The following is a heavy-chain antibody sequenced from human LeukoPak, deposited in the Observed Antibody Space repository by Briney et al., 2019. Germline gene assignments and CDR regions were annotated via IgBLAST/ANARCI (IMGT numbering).Heavy chain of an antibody. CDR1: GFTFGTYD. CDR3: VSSFAVDRDNFNVYIDY. J-gene: IGHJ4*02. V-gene: IGHV3-48*03. D-gene: IGHD1-1*01. CDR2: ITSRSETR. Sequence: PGGSLRLSCAASGFTFGTYDMNWVGQAPGKGLEWISCITSRSETRYYADSVKGRFTISRDNAKNSLFLQLNSLRADDTAVYYCVSSFAVDRDNFNVYIDYWGKGTLVTVSS.